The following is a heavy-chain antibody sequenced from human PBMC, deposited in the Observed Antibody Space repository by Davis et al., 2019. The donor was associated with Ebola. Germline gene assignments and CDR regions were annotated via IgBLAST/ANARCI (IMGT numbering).Heavy chain of an antibody. Sequence: GESLKISCSASGFPFGSYAMHWVRQVPGKALESVARISTNGETTYYAESVKGRFTISRDNSKDTLYLQMRSLRTEDTAVYYCVKDRFTVVVVHGGFDYWGQGTLVTVSS. D-gene: IGHD2-15*01. CDR3: VKDRFTVVVVHGGFDY. CDR2: ISTNGETT. CDR1: GFPFGSYA. V-gene: IGHV3-64D*06. J-gene: IGHJ4*02.